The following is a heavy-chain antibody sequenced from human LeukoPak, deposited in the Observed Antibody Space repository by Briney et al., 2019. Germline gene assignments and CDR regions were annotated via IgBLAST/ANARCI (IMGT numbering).Heavy chain of an antibody. D-gene: IGHD3-3*01. J-gene: IGHJ4*02. Sequence: SETLSLTCTVSGDPISSHSGYKWNWIRQAPGKGLEWIGYVYYRGTTSYNPSVNSRVTISVDTSKNQFSLKLTSVTAADTAVYYCAREWSAFDYWGQGTLVTVSS. V-gene: IGHV4-61*08. CDR3: AREWSAFDY. CDR2: VYYRGTT. CDR1: GDPISSHSGYK.